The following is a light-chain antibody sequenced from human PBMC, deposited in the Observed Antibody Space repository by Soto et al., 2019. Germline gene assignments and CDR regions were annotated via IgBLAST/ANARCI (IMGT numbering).Light chain of an antibody. V-gene: IGKV1-13*02. Sequence: AIQLTQSPSSLSASVGDRVTITCRASQGISSALAWYQHKPGRAPRLLIYDASSLQSGVPSRFSGSGSGTDFTLTISSLQPEDCATYYCHQLQSYALTFGGGKKLEIK. CDR1: QGISSA. J-gene: IGKJ4*01. CDR3: HQLQSYALT. CDR2: DAS.